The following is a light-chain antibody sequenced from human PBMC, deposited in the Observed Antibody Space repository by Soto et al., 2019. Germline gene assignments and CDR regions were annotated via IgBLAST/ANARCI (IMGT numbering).Light chain of an antibody. V-gene: IGKV4-1*01. Sequence: DIVMTQSPDSLAVSLGERATINCKSSQRLVYSSNNKNYLAWYQQKPGQPPKLLIYWASTRESGVPDRFSGSGSGTDFTLTISSLQAEDVAVYYCQQYYSTLWTFGQGTKVEIK. CDR2: WAS. J-gene: IGKJ1*01. CDR3: QQYYSTLWT. CDR1: QRLVYSSNNKNY.